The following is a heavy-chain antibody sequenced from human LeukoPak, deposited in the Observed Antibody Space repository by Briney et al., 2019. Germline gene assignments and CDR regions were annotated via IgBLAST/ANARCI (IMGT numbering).Heavy chain of an antibody. CDR2: FDPEDDET. D-gene: IGHD3-22*01. V-gene: IGHV1-24*01. Sequence: GASVKVSCKVSGYTLTELSMHWVRQAPGKGLEWMGGFDPEDDETIYAQKFQGRVTMTEDTSTDTAYMELSSLRSEDTAVYYCATDLPRMYYYDSSGYYEDYWGQGTLVTVSS. J-gene: IGHJ4*02. CDR3: ATDLPRMYYYDSSGYYEDY. CDR1: GYTLTELS.